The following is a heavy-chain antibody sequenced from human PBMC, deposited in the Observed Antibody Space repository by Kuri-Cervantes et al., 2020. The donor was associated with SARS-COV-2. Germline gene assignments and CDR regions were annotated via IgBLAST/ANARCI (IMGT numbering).Heavy chain of an antibody. Sequence: SETLSLTCAVYGGSFSGYYWSWIRQPPGKELERIGEINHSGSTNYNPSLKSRVTISVDTSKNQFSLKLSSVTAADTAVYYCARLGYGDYVGSWGQGTLVTVSS. J-gene: IGHJ4*02. V-gene: IGHV4-34*01. CDR2: INHSGST. D-gene: IGHD4-17*01. CDR1: GGSFSGYY. CDR3: ARLGYGDYVGS.